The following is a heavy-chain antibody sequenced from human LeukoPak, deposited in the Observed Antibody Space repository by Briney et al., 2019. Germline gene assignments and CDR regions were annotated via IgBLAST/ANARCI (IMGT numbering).Heavy chain of an antibody. CDR3: ARGYCSGGNCYFNYFDY. CDR1: GFTFSSYS. J-gene: IGHJ4*02. CDR2: ISSSSSYI. D-gene: IGHD2-15*01. Sequence: GGSLRLSCAASGFTFSSYSMNWARQAPGKGLEWVSSISSSSSYIYYADSVKGRFTISRDNAKNSLYLQMNSLRAEDTAVYYCARGYCSGGNCYFNYFDYWGQGTLVTVSS. V-gene: IGHV3-21*01.